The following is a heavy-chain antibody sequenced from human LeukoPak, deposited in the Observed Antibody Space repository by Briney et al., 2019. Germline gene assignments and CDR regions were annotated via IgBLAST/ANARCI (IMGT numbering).Heavy chain of an antibody. CDR2: INTSGGTT. D-gene: IGHD6-6*01. CDR1: GYTFNSYY. Sequence: ASVKVSCKTSGYTFNSYYMHWVRQAPGQGLEWMGIINTSGGTTSDAQRFQGRVTMTRDMSMSTVYMELGSLRSEDTAVYYCARGYSSSYRIDYWGQGTLVTVSS. J-gene: IGHJ4*02. V-gene: IGHV1-46*02. CDR3: ARGYSSSYRIDY.